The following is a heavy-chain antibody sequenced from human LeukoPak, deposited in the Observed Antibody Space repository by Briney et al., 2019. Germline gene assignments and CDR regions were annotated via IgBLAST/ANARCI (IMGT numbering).Heavy chain of an antibody. J-gene: IGHJ4*02. V-gene: IGHV3-21*01. Sequence: GGSLRLSCAASGFTFSSYSMNWVRQAPGKGLEWVSSISSSSSYIYYADSVKGRFTISRDNAKNSLYLQMNSLRAEDTAVYYCARDRDPDEVWFGEPLDYWGQGTLVTVSS. CDR2: ISSSSSYI. D-gene: IGHD3-10*01. CDR1: GFTFSSYS. CDR3: ARDRDPDEVWFGEPLDY.